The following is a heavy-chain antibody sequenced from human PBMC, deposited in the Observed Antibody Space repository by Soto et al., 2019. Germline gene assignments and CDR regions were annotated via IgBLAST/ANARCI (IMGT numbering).Heavy chain of an antibody. J-gene: IGHJ2*01. D-gene: IGHD3-10*02. Sequence: QPPGKGLEWIVYISYSGSTHYSPSLKSRVSITVDTSKNQFSLNLASVSAEDTAVYYCARSFFFQAEDGIRDVRSVSAFLLNRSSDL. CDR2: ISYSGST. V-gene: IGHV4-30-4*02. CDR3: ARSFFFQAEDGIRDVRSVSAFLLNRSSDL.